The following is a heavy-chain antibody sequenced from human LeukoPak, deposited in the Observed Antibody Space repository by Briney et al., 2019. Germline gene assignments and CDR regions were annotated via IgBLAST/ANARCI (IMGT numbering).Heavy chain of an antibody. V-gene: IGHV4-4*07. D-gene: IGHD3-3*01. CDR2: LFSTGSA. CDR3: ARFKSGGFSYFDS. CDR1: GGSMNNYY. J-gene: IGHJ4*02. Sequence: PSETLSLTCTVSGGSMNNYYWTWMRHPPGKGLELIGSLFSTGSATLNPSLKSRVTMSLDTSKRQFSLKLSSVTAEDSAVYYCARFKSGGFSYFDSWGQGTLVAVSS.